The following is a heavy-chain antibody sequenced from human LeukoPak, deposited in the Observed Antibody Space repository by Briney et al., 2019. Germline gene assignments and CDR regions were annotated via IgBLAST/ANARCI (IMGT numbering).Heavy chain of an antibody. V-gene: IGHV1-69*02. CDR1: GGTFSSYT. Sequence: ASVKVSCKASGGTFSSYTISWVRQAPGQGLEWMGRIIPILGIANYAQKFQGRVTITADKSTSTAYMELSSLRSEDTAVYYCASEHYCSSTSCSGDAFDIWGQGTMVTVSS. J-gene: IGHJ3*02. CDR2: IIPILGIA. CDR3: ASEHYCSSTSCSGDAFDI. D-gene: IGHD2-2*01.